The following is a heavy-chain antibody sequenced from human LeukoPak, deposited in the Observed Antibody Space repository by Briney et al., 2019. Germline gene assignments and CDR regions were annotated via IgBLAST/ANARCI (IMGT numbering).Heavy chain of an antibody. Sequence: SQTLSLTCSVSGASITSGSYYWTWVRQPAGKGLEWIGRIYTSGTPYYNPSLKSRVTISLDTSKSQFSLKLSSVTAADTAVYYCAKEIWPTVTTPGHTHFDYWGQGTLVTVSS. CDR2: IYTSGTP. CDR3: AKEIWPTVTTPGHTHFDY. V-gene: IGHV4-61*02. D-gene: IGHD4-17*01. CDR1: GASITSGSYY. J-gene: IGHJ4*02.